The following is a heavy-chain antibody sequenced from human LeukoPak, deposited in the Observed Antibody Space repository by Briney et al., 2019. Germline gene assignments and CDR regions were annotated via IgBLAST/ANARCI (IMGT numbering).Heavy chain of an antibody. CDR3: AKSVSSWYGLFDY. Sequence: GGSLRLSSAASGFTFTSYAMSWVRQAPGKGLEWVSAISGSGGSTYYADSVKGRFTISRDNSKNTLYLQMNSLTAEDTAVYYCAKSVSSWYGLFDYWGQGTLVTVSS. D-gene: IGHD6-13*01. CDR2: ISGSGGST. CDR1: GFTFTSYA. V-gene: IGHV3-23*01. J-gene: IGHJ4*02.